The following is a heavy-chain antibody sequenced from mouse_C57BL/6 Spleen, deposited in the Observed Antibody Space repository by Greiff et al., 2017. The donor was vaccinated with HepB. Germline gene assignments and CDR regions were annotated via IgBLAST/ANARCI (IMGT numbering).Heavy chain of an antibody. Sequence: EVQLVESGGGLVQPKGSLKLSCAASGFSFNTYAMNWVRQAPGKGLEWVARIRSKSNNYATYYADSVKDRFTISRDDSESMLYLQMNNLKTEDTAMYYCVSQGERNWYFDVWGTGTTVTVSS. CDR2: IRSKSNNYAT. CDR1: GFSFNTYA. J-gene: IGHJ1*03. CDR3: VSQGERNWYFDV. V-gene: IGHV10-1*01.